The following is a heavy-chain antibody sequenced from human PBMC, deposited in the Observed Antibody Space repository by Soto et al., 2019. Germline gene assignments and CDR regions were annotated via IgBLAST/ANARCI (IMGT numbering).Heavy chain of an antibody. CDR3: ARDWGLSSELDLPDY. CDR2: IDARGGST. J-gene: IGHJ4*02. D-gene: IGHD6-25*01. V-gene: IGHV1-46*01. Sequence: ASVKVSCKASGYTFTRHYMHWVRQAPGQGLEWMGIIDARGGSTTYALKFQGRVTMTRDSSTSTVHMDLSSLRSEDTAVYYCARDWGLSSELDLPDYWGQGTLVTVSS. CDR1: GYTFTRHY.